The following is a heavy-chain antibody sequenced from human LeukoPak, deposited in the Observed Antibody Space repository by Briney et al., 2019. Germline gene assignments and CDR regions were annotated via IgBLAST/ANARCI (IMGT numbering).Heavy chain of an antibody. CDR3: ARALLGFYDSRGYYYYMDV. CDR2: ISSSSAYI. CDR1: GFTFSTYS. V-gene: IGHV3-21*01. D-gene: IGHD3-22*01. J-gene: IGHJ6*03. Sequence: GGSLRLSCAASGFTFSTYSINWVRQAPGKGLEWVSSISSSSAYIYYADSVKGRFTISRDNAKNSLYLQMNSLRAEDTAVYYCARALLGFYDSRGYYYYMDVWGKGTTVTVSS.